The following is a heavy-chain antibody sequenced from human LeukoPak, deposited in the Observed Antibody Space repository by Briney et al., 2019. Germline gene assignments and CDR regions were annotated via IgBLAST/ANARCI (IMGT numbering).Heavy chain of an antibody. CDR3: AKLLDSSGYDLDY. Sequence: GGSLRLSCAASGFTFSSYGMHWVRQAPGKGLEWVAVISYDGSNKYYADSAKGRFTISRDNSKNTLYLQMNSLRAEDTAVYYCAKLLDSSGYDLDYWGQGTLVTVSS. V-gene: IGHV3-30*18. J-gene: IGHJ4*02. D-gene: IGHD3-22*01. CDR1: GFTFSSYG. CDR2: ISYDGSNK.